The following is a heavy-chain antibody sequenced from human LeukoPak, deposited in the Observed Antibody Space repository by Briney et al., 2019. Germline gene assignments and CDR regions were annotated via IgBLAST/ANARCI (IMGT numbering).Heavy chain of an antibody. CDR3: ARGLTPIAVAYVWAGENGPHSE. V-gene: IGHV1-2*06. CDR1: GYTFTGYY. CDR2: INPNSGGT. J-gene: IGHJ4*02. D-gene: IGHD6-19*01. Sequence: ASVKVSCKASGYTFTGYYMHWMRQAPGQGLEWMGRINPNSGGTNYAQKFQGRVTMTRDTSISTAYMELSRLRSDETAVYYCARGLTPIAVAYVWAGENGPHSEWGQGTLVTVSS.